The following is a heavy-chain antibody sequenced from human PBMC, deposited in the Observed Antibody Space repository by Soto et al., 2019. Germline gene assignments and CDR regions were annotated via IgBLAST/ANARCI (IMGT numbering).Heavy chain of an antibody. V-gene: IGHV3-49*03. D-gene: IGHD3-10*01. J-gene: IGHJ6*02. CDR1: GFTFGDYA. CDR2: IRSKAYGGTT. Sequence: GGSLRLSCTASGFTFGDYAMSWFRQAPGKGLEWVGFIRSKAYGGTTEYAASVKGRFTISRDDSKSIAYLQMNSLKTEDTAVYYCTRVEGSGSYTRPTRIYYGMDVWGQGTTVTVSS. CDR3: TRVEGSGSYTRPTRIYYGMDV.